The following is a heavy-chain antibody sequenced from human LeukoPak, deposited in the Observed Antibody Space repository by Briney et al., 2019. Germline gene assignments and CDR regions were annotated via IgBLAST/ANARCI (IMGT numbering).Heavy chain of an antibody. J-gene: IGHJ4*02. CDR2: IYTSGST. CDR1: GGSISSGSYY. D-gene: IGHD2-2*01. CDR3: ARASRTSFDH. Sequence: SETLSLTCTVSGGSISSGSYYWSWIRQPAGKGLEWIGRIYTSGSTNYNPSLKSRVTISVDTSKNQFSLKLSSVTAADTAVYYCARASRTSFDHWGQGTLVTVSS. V-gene: IGHV4-61*02.